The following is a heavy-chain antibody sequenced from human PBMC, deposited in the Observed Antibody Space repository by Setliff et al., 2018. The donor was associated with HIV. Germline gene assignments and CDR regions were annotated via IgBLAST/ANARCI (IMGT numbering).Heavy chain of an antibody. CDR1: GGSFTTYY. CDR3: ARTRGYTYGYIDS. Sequence: SETLSLTCGVYGGSFTTYYWTWIRQPPGKGLEWIGEINHSGSTNYNPSLKSRVTISVDTSKNQFSLKLSSVTAADTAVYYCARTRGYTYGYIDSWAQGTLVTVSS. V-gene: IGHV4-34*01. CDR2: INHSGST. D-gene: IGHD5-18*01. J-gene: IGHJ4*02.